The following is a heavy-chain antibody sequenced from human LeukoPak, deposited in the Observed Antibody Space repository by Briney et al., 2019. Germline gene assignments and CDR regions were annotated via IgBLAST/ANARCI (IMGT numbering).Heavy chain of an antibody. CDR2: IRHDGSDI. CDR1: GFTFSNYA. J-gene: IGHJ3*02. Sequence: GGSLKLSCAASGFTFSNYAMHWVRQAPGKGLEWVAFIRHDGSDIYYADSVRGRFSISRDNSKNTVYLQMNSLRAEDTAVYYCTRKYCSGGSCLDDIFDIWGQGTIVTVSS. CDR3: TRKYCSGGSCLDDIFDI. D-gene: IGHD2-15*01. V-gene: IGHV3-30*02.